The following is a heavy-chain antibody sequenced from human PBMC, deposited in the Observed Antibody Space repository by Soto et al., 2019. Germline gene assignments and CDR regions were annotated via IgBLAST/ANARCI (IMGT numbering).Heavy chain of an antibody. J-gene: IGHJ6*02. D-gene: IGHD3-22*01. V-gene: IGHV1-46*01. Sequence: ASVKVSCKASGYTFTIYYRHWVRQAPGQGLEWMGIINPSGGSTSYAQKFQGRVTMTRDTSTSTVYMELSSLRSEDTAVYYCARDLRLGYDSSGYRGPPRYYYYYYGMDVWGQGTTLTVSS. CDR1: GYTFTIYY. CDR3: ARDLRLGYDSSGYRGPPRYYYYYYGMDV. CDR2: INPSGGST.